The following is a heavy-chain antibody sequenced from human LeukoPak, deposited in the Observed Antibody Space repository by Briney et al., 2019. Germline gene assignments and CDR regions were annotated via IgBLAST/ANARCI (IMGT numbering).Heavy chain of an antibody. D-gene: IGHD5-18*01. J-gene: IGHJ4*02. CDR3: ARDRYSYDY. CDR2: ISYDGSNK. CDR1: GFTFSSYA. Sequence: GGSLRLSCAASGFTFSSYAMHWVRQAPGKGLEWGAVISYDGSNKYYADSVKGRFTISRDNSKNTLYLQMNSLRAEDTAVYYCARDRYSYDYWGQGTLVTVSS. V-gene: IGHV3-30*04.